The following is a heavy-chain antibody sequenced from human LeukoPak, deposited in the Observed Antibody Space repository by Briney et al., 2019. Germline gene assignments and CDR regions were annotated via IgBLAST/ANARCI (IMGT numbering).Heavy chain of an antibody. J-gene: IGHJ6*02. Sequence: SVKVSCKASGGTFSSYAISWVRQAPGQGLEWMGGIIPIFGTANYAQKFQGRVTITADESTSTAYMELSSLRSEDTAVYYCARDARYSSSWSLYYYYYGMDVWGQGTTVTGSS. D-gene: IGHD6-13*01. V-gene: IGHV1-69*13. CDR1: GGTFSSYA. CDR2: IIPIFGTA. CDR3: ARDARYSSSWSLYYYYYGMDV.